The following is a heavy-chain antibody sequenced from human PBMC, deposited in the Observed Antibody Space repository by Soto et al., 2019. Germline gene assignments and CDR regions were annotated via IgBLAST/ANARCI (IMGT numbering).Heavy chain of an antibody. CDR2: IYHSGST. J-gene: IGHJ4*02. D-gene: IGHD2-2*01. CDR1: GGSISSSNW. Sequence: PSETLSLTCAVSGGSISSSNWWSWVRQPPGKGLEWIGEIYHSGSTNYNPSLKSRVTISVDKSKNQFSLKLSSVTAADTAVYYCASTCSSTSCPFDYWGQGTLVTVSS. CDR3: ASTCSSTSCPFDY. V-gene: IGHV4-4*02.